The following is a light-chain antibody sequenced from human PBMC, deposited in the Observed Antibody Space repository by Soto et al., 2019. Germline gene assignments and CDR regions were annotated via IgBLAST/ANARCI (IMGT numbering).Light chain of an antibody. CDR1: QGIRND. J-gene: IGKJ1*01. CDR2: AAS. Sequence: AIQMTQSPSSLSASVGDRVTITCRARQGIRNDLGWYQQEPGKAPKLLIYAASSLESGVPSRFSGSGSGTDFTLTISSLQPEDFATYYCLQDYNYPWTFGQGTKVEIK. V-gene: IGKV1-6*01. CDR3: LQDYNYPWT.